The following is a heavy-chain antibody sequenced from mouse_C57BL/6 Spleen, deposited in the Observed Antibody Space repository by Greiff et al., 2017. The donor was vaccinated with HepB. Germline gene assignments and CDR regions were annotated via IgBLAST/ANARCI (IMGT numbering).Heavy chain of an antibody. D-gene: IGHD2-12*01. Sequence: VKLQESGPGLVAPSQSLSITCTVSGFSLTSYGVHWVRQPPGKGLEWLVEIWSDGSTTYNSALKSRLSISKDNSKSQVFLNMNSIQTADTAMYYCARQGYYNNYIDYWGQGTTLTVSS. CDR2: IWSDGST. CDR3: ARQGYYNNYIDY. V-gene: IGHV2-6-1*01. CDR1: GFSLTSYG. J-gene: IGHJ2*01.